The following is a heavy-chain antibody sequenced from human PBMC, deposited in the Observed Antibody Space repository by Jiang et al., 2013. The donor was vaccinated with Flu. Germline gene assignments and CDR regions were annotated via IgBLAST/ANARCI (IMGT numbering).Heavy chain of an antibody. V-gene: IGHV3-11*01. CDR1: GFAFGDYY. D-gene: IGHD4/OR15-4a*01. CDR2: ISSGGSTI. J-gene: IGHJ6*02. Sequence: QLLESGGGLVKPGGSLRLSCAASGFAFGDYYMSWIRQAPGKGLEWVSYISSGGSTIYYTDSVKGRFTISRDNAKKSLYLQMNSLRAEDTAVYYCARSMTMVTGLYYYYGMDVWGQGTTVTVSS. CDR3: ARSMTMVTGLYYYYGMDV.